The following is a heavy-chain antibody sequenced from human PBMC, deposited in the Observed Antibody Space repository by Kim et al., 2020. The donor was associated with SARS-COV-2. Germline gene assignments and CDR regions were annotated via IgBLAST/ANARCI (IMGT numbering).Heavy chain of an antibody. CDR2: STGSGGKT. J-gene: IGHJ6*02. V-gene: IGHV3-23*01. CDR1: GFTFSNYA. D-gene: IGHD6-6*01. CDR3: AKEFGQLAPYYFYGMDV. Sequence: GGSLRLSCVGSGFTFSNYAMSWVRQAPGKGLEWVSTSTGSGGKTYSADSVKGRFTISRDSSKNTLYLQMNRLRVEDTAVYYCAKEFGQLAPYYFYGMDVWGQGTTVIVSS.